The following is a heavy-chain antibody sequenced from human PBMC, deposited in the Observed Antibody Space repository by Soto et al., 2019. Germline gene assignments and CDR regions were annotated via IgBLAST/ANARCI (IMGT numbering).Heavy chain of an antibody. J-gene: IGHJ4*02. CDR3: ATSYGSGYRAFDY. Sequence: QVQLVQSGAEVKRPGSSVKVSCKASGDTFSFYAINWVRQAPGRGLEWLGRFNPILTLSNYAQRIKGRVTMTEDKSTSTADMVLSSLASEDTAIFYCATSYGSGYRAFDYWGQGAQVIVSS. V-gene: IGHV1-69*02. CDR2: FNPILTLS. CDR1: GDTFSFYA. D-gene: IGHD3-10*01.